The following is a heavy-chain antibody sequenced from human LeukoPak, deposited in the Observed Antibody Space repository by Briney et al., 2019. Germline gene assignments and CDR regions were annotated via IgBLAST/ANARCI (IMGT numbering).Heavy chain of an antibody. CDR1: GYTFTSYG. CDR2: ISAYNGNT. D-gene: IGHD3-22*01. Sequence: ASVKVSCKASGYTFTSYGISWVRQAPGQGLEWMGWISAYNGNTNYAQKLQGRVTMTTDTSTSTAYMELRSLRSDDTAVYYCARFTMIVVVTPGAFDIWGQGTMVTVSS. CDR3: ARFTMIVVVTPGAFDI. V-gene: IGHV1-18*01. J-gene: IGHJ3*02.